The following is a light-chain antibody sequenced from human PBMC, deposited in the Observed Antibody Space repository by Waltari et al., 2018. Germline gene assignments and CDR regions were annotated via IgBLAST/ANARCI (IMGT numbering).Light chain of an antibody. J-gene: IGLJ2*01. CDR1: SGSIASNY. CDR3: QSYDSSESHVV. CDR2: EAN. V-gene: IGLV6-57*02. Sequence: NFMLTQPHSVSESPGKTVTISCTGSSGSIASNYVQWYQQRPGSAPTTVIYEANQIPSWAPNRLPGSIASSPHPASLTISGLNTEDEADYYCQSYDSSESHVVFGGGTKLTVL.